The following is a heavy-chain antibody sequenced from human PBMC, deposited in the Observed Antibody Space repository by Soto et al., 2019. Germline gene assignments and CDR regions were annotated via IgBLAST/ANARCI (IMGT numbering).Heavy chain of an antibody. V-gene: IGHV1-3*01. CDR3: ARGPGGPDGPGDY. Sequence: QVQLVQSGAEVKKPGASVKVSCKASGYSFTSYAMHWVRQAPGQRLEWMGWINAGNGNTKYSQKFQGRVTITRDTSASTAYMELSSLRSEDTAVYYCARGPGGPDGPGDYWGQGTLVTVSS. J-gene: IGHJ4*02. CDR1: GYSFTSYA. D-gene: IGHD2-15*01. CDR2: INAGNGNT.